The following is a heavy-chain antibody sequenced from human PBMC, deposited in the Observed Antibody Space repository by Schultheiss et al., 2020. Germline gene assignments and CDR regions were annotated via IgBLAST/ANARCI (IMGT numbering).Heavy chain of an antibody. CDR3: ARDRREQLVQWHWFDP. CDR2: IYHSGST. J-gene: IGHJ5*02. Sequence: SETLSLTCAVSGGSISSSNWWSWVRQPPGKGLEWIGEIYHSGSTNYNPSLKSRVTISVDKSKNQFSLKLSSVTAADTAVYYCARDRREQLVQWHWFDPWGQGTLVTVSS. D-gene: IGHD6-13*01. CDR1: GGSISSSNW. V-gene: IGHV4-4*02.